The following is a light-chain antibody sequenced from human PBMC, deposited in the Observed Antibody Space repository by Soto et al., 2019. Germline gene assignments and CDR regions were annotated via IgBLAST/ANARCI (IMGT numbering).Light chain of an antibody. V-gene: IGKV3-20*01. CDR3: HQYGTLPWT. J-gene: IGKJ1*01. CDR1: QSVSSGY. Sequence: EIVLTQSPGTLSLSPGERATLSCRASQSVSSGYLAWYQQKPGQAPRLLIYGASSRATGIPDRFSGSGSGTDFTLTISRLEPEDFAVYHCHQYGTLPWTFGHGTKVEIK. CDR2: GAS.